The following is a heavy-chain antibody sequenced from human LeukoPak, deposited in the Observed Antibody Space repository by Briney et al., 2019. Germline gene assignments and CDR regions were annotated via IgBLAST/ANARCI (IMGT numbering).Heavy chain of an antibody. CDR2: INHSGST. V-gene: IGHV4-34*01. CDR3: ARGSLLSPPDYSNYYADNWFDP. D-gene: IGHD4-11*01. J-gene: IGHJ5*02. Sequence: KSSETLSLTCAVYGGSFSGYYWSWIRQPPGKGLEWIGEINHSGSTNYNPSLKSRVTISVDTSKNQFSLKLSSVTAADTAVYYCARGSLLSPPDYSNYYADNWFDPWGQGTLVTVSS. CDR1: GGSFSGYY.